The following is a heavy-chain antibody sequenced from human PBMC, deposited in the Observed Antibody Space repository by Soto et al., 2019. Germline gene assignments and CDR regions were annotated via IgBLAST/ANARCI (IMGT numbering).Heavy chain of an antibody. J-gene: IGHJ6*02. V-gene: IGHV3-23*01. CDR2: ISGSGGST. Sequence: GESLKISCAASGFTFSSYAMSWVRQAPGKGLEWVSAISGSGGSTYYADSVKGRFTISRDNSKNTLYLQMNSLRAEDTAVYYCANESGGYCSGGSCYRPYYYYGMDVWGQGTTVTVSS. D-gene: IGHD2-15*01. CDR3: ANESGGYCSGGSCYRPYYYYGMDV. CDR1: GFTFSSYA.